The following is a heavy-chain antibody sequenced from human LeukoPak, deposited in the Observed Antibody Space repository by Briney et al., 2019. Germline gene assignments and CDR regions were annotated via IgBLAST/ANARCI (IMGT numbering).Heavy chain of an antibody. CDR2: ISGSGGST. D-gene: IGHD3-3*01. V-gene: IGHV3-23*01. CDR1: GFTFSSYA. CDR3: AKDFTNTIFGVVLYYLFDD. J-gene: IGHJ4*02. Sequence: PGGSLRLSCAVSGFTFSSYAMSWVRQAPGKGLEWVSAISGSGGSTYYADSVKGRFTISRDNSKNTLYLQMNSLRAEDTAAYYCAKDFTNTIFGVVLYYLFDDWGQGTLVTVSS.